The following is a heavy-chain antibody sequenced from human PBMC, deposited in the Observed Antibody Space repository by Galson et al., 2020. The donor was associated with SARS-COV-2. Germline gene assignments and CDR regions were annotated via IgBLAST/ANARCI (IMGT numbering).Heavy chain of an antibody. CDR1: GHSISGSTYY. D-gene: IGHD1-1*01. V-gene: IGHV4-39*07. CDR3: AREDAYKCFDF. CDR2: IYYSTRT. Sequence: SETLSLTCSVSGHSISGSTYYWAWIRPPPGKGLEWIATIYYSTRTYSNPSLKSRVTISVDTSKNHFSLKQRSVTAAGTAVYYCAREDAYKCFDFWGPGTLVTVSS. J-gene: IGHJ4*02.